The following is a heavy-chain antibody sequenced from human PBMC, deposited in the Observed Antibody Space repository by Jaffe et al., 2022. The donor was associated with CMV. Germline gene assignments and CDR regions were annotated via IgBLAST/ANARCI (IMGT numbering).Heavy chain of an antibody. Sequence: EVQLVESGGGLVQPGGSLKLSCAASGFNFRTSYMSWVRQAPGKGLEWVSIVYMGGTTFYAEPVKGRFSLSRDIAKKTVTLQMDSLRAEDTAVYYCVRDLDYSDTYSHYGEGGPPANWGQGTLVTVSS. J-gene: IGHJ4*02. V-gene: IGHV3-66*01. CDR1: GFNFRTSY. CDR3: VRDLDYSDTYSHYGEGGPPAN. D-gene: IGHD3-10*01. CDR2: VYMGGTT.